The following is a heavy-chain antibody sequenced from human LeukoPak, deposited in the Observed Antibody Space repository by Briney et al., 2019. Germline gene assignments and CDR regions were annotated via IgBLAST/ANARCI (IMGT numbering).Heavy chain of an antibody. V-gene: IGHV3-21*01. J-gene: IGHJ5*02. Sequence: GGSLRLSCAASGFTFSSYSMNWVRQAPGKGLEWVSSISSSSSYIYYADSVKGRFTISRDNAKNSLYLQMNSLRAEDTAVYYCARSYYDFWSGYMGDWFDPWGQGTLVTVSS. CDR1: GFTFSSYS. CDR2: ISSSSSYI. D-gene: IGHD3-3*01. CDR3: ARSYYDFWSGYMGDWFDP.